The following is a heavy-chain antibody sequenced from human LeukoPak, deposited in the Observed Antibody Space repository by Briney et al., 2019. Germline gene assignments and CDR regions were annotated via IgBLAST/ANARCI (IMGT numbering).Heavy chain of an antibody. CDR1: GLTFSSYS. CDR3: ARDTSGSSSLFDY. D-gene: IGHD6-6*01. J-gene: IGHJ4*02. V-gene: IGHV3-21*01. Sequence: GGSLRLSCAASGLTFSSYSMNWVRQAPGKGLEWVSSISSSSSYIYYADSVKGRFTISRDNAKNSLYLQMNSLRAEDTAVYYCARDTSGSSSLFDYWGQGTLVTVSS. CDR2: ISSSSSYI.